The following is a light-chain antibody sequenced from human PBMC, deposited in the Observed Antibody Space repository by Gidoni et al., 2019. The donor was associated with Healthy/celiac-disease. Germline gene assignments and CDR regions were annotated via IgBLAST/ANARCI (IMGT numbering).Light chain of an antibody. J-gene: IGKJ1*01. CDR3: QQSYSNLWT. CDR2: AAS. V-gene: IGKV1-39*01. Sequence: DIQMTPSPSSLSASVGDRVTITCRASQSISSYLNWYQQKPGKAPKLLIYAASSLQSGVPSRFSGSGSGTEFTLTISSLQPEDFATYYCQQSYSNLWTFGQGTKVEIK. CDR1: QSISSY.